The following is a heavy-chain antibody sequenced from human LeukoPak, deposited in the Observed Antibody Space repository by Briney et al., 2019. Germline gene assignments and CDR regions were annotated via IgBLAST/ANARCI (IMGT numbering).Heavy chain of an antibody. CDR2: ISWNRGTI. D-gene: IGHD1-7*01. CDR3: AKEGVRRTFDF. J-gene: IGHJ4*02. CDR1: GFIFDDYA. Sequence: GGSLRLSCAASGFIFDDYAMHWVRQAPGKGLEWVSGISWNRGTIDYAASVKGRFTISRDSAKNSLSLQMNSLRPEDTALYYCAKEGVRRTFDFWGQGALVTVSS. V-gene: IGHV3-9*01.